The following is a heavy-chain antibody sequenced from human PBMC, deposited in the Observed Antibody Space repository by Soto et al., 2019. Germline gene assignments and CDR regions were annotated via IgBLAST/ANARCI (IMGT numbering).Heavy chain of an antibody. CDR1: GFTFSSYS. CDR2: ISSSSSTI. V-gene: IGHV3-48*01. CDR3: ASGLGRGSGSYYPVFDY. Sequence: GGSLILSCAASGFTFSSYSMNWVRQAPGKGLEWVSYISSSSSTIYYADSVKGRFTISRDNAKNSLYLQMNSLRAEDTAVYYCASGLGRGSGSYYPVFDYWGQGTLVTVSS. J-gene: IGHJ4*02. D-gene: IGHD3-10*01.